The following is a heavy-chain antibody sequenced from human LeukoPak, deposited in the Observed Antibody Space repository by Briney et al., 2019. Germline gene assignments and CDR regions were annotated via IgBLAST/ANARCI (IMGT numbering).Heavy chain of an antibody. Sequence: PGGSLRLSCAASGFTFSSYEMNWVRQAPGKGLGWVSYISSSGSTIYYADSVKGRFTISRDNAKNSLYLQMNSLRVEDTAVYYCATGGGWEASFGVVTHIDVWGKGTTVTVSS. V-gene: IGHV3-48*03. CDR1: GFTFSSYE. J-gene: IGHJ6*03. CDR3: ATGGGWEASFGVVTHIDV. CDR2: ISSSGSTI. D-gene: IGHD3-3*01.